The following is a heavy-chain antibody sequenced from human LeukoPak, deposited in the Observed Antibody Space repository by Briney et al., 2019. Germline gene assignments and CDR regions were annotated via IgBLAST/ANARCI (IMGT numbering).Heavy chain of an antibody. V-gene: IGHV3-21*01. D-gene: IGHD2-2*01. CDR2: ISDNSYWN. J-gene: IGHJ4*02. CDR3: ANHLACGSTSCPPFDD. CDR1: GFTFSSYS. Sequence: PGGSLRLSCAASGFTFSSYSMSWVRQAPGKGLEWVSSISDNSYWNYYADSVEGRFFISRDNAKNSLYLQMNSLRAEDTVVYYCANHLACGSTSCPPFDDWGQGTLVTVSS.